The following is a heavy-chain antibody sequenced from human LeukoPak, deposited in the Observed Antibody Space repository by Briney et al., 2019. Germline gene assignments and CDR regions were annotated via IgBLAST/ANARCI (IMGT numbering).Heavy chain of an antibody. CDR1: GFTFSSYW. J-gene: IGHJ4*02. Sequence: PGGSLRLSCAASGFTFSSYWMHWVRQAPWKGLVWVSSINGDGSSTTYADSVKGRFTISRDNAKNTLYLQMNSLRAEDTAVYYCARDLGGGPFYWGQGTLVTVSS. V-gene: IGHV3-74*01. CDR3: ARDLGGGPFY. D-gene: IGHD2-15*01. CDR2: INGDGSST.